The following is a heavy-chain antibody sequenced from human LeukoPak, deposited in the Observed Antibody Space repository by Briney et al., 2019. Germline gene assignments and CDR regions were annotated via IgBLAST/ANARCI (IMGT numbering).Heavy chain of an antibody. CDR3: ARERAVGATTSWFDP. CDR2: VNTGNGNT. J-gene: IGHJ5*02. V-gene: IGHV1-3*04. Sequence: ASVKVSCKASGYTFTSYAMHWVRQAPGQRLEWMGWVNTGNGNTKYSQKSQGRVTFTKDTSASTASMELGSLRSEDTAMYYCARERAVGATTSWFDPWGQGTLVTVSS. D-gene: IGHD1-26*01. CDR1: GYTFTSYA.